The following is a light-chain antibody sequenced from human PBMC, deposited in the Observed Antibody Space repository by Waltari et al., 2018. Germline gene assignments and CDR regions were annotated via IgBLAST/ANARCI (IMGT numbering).Light chain of an antibody. Sequence: QSALTQPASVSGSPGKSITISCTGTSSDAGGYNYVYWYKHHPGKAPKLMIYEVSNRPSGVSNRFSGSKSGNTASLTISGLQAEDEADYYCSSYTSSSHYVFGTGTKVTVL. CDR3: SSYTSSSHYV. V-gene: IGLV2-14*01. J-gene: IGLJ1*01. CDR2: EVS. CDR1: SSDAGGYNY.